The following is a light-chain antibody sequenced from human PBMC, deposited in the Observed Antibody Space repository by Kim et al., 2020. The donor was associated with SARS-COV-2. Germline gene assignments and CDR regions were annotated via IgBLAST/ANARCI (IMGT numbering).Light chain of an antibody. CDR3: NSRDSSGNHWV. Sequence: SSELTQDPAVSVALGQTVRITCQGDSLRSYYASWYQQKPGQAPVLVIYGKNNRPSGIPDRFSGSSSGNTASLTITGAQAEDEADYYCNSRDSSGNHWVFGGGIQLTFL. CDR2: GKN. J-gene: IGLJ3*02. CDR1: SLRSYY. V-gene: IGLV3-19*01.